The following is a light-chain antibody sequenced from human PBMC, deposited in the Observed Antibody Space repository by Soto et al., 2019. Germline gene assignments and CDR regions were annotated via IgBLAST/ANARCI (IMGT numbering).Light chain of an antibody. CDR1: SSDVGGYNY. V-gene: IGLV2-14*01. Sequence: QSVLTQPASVSGSPGQSITISCTGTSSDVGGYNYVSWYQQHPGKAPKLIIYEVNNRPSGVSDRFSASKSGNTASLTISGLQTEDEAEYYCSSWTNSDTYVFGNGTKVTV. J-gene: IGLJ1*01. CDR2: EVN. CDR3: SSWTNSDTYV.